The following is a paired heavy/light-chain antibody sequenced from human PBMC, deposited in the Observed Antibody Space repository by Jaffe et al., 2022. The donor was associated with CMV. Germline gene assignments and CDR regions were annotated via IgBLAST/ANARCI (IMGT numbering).Heavy chain of an antibody. D-gene: IGHD3-3*01. CDR3: AREVMTIFGVVISFHKYGMDV. J-gene: IGHJ6*02. V-gene: IGHV1-18*01. CDR1: GYSFTSYG. Sequence: QVQLVQSGAEVKKPGASVKVSCKASGYSFTSYGFSWVRQAPGQGLEWMGWISGYNGDTNYPQKFQGRVTMTTDTSTSSAYMELRSLRSDDTAVYYCAREVMTIFGVVISFHKYGMDVWGPGTTVTVSS. CDR2: ISGYNGDT.
Light chain of an antibody. V-gene: IGKV3-20*01. CDR2: GAS. CDR3: QQYGSSET. J-gene: IGKJ1*01. CDR1: QSVSSNY. Sequence: EIVLTQSPGTLSLSPGERATLSCRASQSVSSNYLAWYQQKPGQAPRLLIYGASSRATGIPDRFSGSGSGTDFTLTISRLEPEDFAVYYCQQYGSSETFGQGTKVEIK.